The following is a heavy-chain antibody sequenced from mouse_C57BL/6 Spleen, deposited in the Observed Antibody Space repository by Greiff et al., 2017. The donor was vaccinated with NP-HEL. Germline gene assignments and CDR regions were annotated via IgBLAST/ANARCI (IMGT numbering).Heavy chain of an antibody. CDR3: ARDKVYYGSSYGAMDY. CDR1: GFTFSSYA. D-gene: IGHD1-1*01. CDR2: ISDGGSYT. V-gene: IGHV5-4*01. Sequence: EVHLVESGGGLVKPGGSLKLSCAASGFTFSSYAMSWVRQTPEKRLEWVATISDGGSYTYYPDNVKGRFTISRDNAKNNLYLQMSHLKSEDTAMYYCARDKVYYGSSYGAMDYWGQGTSVTVSS. J-gene: IGHJ4*01.